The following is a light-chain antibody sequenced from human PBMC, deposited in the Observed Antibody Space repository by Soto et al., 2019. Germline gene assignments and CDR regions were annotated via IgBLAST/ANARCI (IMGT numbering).Light chain of an antibody. CDR2: SAS. CDR3: LHEHSYPLT. V-gene: IGKV1-6*01. CDR1: QGIRDD. J-gene: IGKJ4*01. Sequence: AIQMTQSPSSLSASVGDRVTITCRASQGIRDDLGWYQQKPGKAPKLLIYSASTLQSGVPSRFNGSGSGTNFTLITSSQQPEDSETYYCLHEHSYPLTFGGGTKVEIK.